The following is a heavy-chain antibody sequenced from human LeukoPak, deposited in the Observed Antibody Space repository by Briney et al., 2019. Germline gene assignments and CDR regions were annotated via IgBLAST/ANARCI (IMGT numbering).Heavy chain of an antibody. CDR3: ARGAGYCSSTSCYYSGYSSYGRLPVGGRNPLYY. CDR2: INHSGST. CDR1: GGSFSGYY. D-gene: IGHD2-2*01. J-gene: IGHJ4*02. V-gene: IGHV4-34*01. Sequence: SETLSLTCAVYGGSFSGYYWSWIRQPPGKGLEWIGEINHSGSTNYNPSLTSRVTISVDTSKNQFSLTLSSVTAADTAVYYCARGAGYCSSTSCYYSGYSSYGRLPVGGRNPLYYWGQGTLVTVSS.